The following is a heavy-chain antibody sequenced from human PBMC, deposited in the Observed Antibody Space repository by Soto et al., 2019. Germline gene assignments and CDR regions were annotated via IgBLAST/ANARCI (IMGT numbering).Heavy chain of an antibody. D-gene: IGHD2-21*01. V-gene: IGHV3-23*01. CDR2: IRATGRQT. J-gene: IGHJ5*01. CDR1: GLTSRNFV. CDR3: EEDRGWGVVSPSHDS. Sequence: EVQLLESGGGVVRPGGSLRLSCAASGLTSRNFVMSWVRQAPGKGLQWVSAIRATGRQTFYADSVKGRFTNSRDNSKSMLDLQINSLRDEDTALDFGEEDRGWGVVSPSHDSWGQGTLVTVSS.